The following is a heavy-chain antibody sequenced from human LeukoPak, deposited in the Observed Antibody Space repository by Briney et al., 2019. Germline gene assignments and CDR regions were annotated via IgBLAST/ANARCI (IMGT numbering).Heavy chain of an antibody. D-gene: IGHD4-17*01. Sequence: GGSLRLSCAASGFTFSNYAMHWVRQAPGKGLERVAVISYDGSNKYYADSVKGRFTISRDNSKNTLYLQMNSLRAEDTAVYYCARDLSVTTDAYFDYWGQGTLVTVSS. V-gene: IGHV3-30*04. CDR1: GFTFSNYA. CDR3: ARDLSVTTDAYFDY. J-gene: IGHJ4*02. CDR2: ISYDGSNK.